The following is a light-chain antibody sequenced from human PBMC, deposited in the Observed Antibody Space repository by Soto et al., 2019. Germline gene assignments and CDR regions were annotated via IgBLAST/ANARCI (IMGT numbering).Light chain of an antibody. CDR1: QSVNSY. Sequence: EIVLTQSPATLSLSPGERATLSCRASQSVNSYLAWYQQKPGQAPRLLIYGASNRATGIPARFSGSGSGTDFTLTISSLEPEDFAVYFCQQRSNWPPSITFGQGTRLEIK. J-gene: IGKJ5*01. CDR2: GAS. CDR3: QQRSNWPPSIT. V-gene: IGKV3-11*01.